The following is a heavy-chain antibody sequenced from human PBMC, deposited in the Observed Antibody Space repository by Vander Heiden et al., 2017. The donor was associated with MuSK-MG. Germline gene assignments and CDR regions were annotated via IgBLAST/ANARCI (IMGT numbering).Heavy chain of an antibody. CDR3: ARDAVAVAGMYYYYGMDV. CDR2: ISSSSSTI. D-gene: IGHD6-19*01. CDR1: GFTFSSYG. J-gene: IGHJ6*02. V-gene: IGHV3-48*01. Sequence: EVQLVESGGGLVQPGGSLRLSCAASGFTFSSYGMNWVRQAPGKGLEWVSYISSSSSTIYYADSVKGRFTISRDNAKNSLYLQMNSLRAEDTAVYYCARDAVAVAGMYYYYGMDVWGQGTTVTVSS.